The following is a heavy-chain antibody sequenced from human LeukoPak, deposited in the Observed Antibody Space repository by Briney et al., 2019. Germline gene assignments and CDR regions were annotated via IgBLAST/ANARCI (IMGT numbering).Heavy chain of an antibody. V-gene: IGHV3-15*01. CDR1: GFTFSNAW. J-gene: IGHJ4*02. D-gene: IGHD3-22*01. CDR3: AKVDRTSDSSGDFDY. Sequence: PGGSLRLSCAASGFTFSNAWMSWVRQAPGKGLEWVGRIKSKTDGGTTDYAAPVKGRFTISRDDSKNTLYLQMNSLRAEDTAVYYCAKVDRTSDSSGDFDYWGQGTLVTVSS. CDR2: IKSKTDGGTT.